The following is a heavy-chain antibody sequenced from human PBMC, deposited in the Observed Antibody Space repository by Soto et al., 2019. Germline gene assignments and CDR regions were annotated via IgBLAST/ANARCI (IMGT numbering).Heavy chain of an antibody. CDR2: ISYDGSDK. D-gene: IGHD5-18*01. J-gene: IGHJ6*02. CDR3: AKEGLGYSYGSERVQSYYYGMDV. V-gene: IGHV3-30*01. CDR1: GFSFSNYA. Sequence: GGSLRLSCAASGFSFSNYAMHWVRQAPGKGLEWVALISYDGSDKYYEDSVKGRINNSRDNSKNTLYLQLNSLRPEDRAVYYCAKEGLGYSYGSERVQSYYYGMDVWGQGTTVTVS.